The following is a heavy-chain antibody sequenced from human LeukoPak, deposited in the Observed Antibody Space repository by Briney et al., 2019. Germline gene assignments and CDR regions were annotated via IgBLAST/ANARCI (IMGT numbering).Heavy chain of an antibody. D-gene: IGHD3-22*01. CDR2: ISGSGGST. V-gene: IGHV3-23*01. CDR3: AKSRDYYDSSGYYSHTYYFDY. J-gene: IGHJ4*02. Sequence: PGGSLRLSCAASGFTFSSYGMSWVRQAPGKGLEWVSAISGSGGSTYYANSVKGRFTISRDNSKNTLYLQMNSLRAEDTAVYYCAKSRDYYDSSGYYSHTYYFDYWGQGTLVTVSS. CDR1: GFTFSSYG.